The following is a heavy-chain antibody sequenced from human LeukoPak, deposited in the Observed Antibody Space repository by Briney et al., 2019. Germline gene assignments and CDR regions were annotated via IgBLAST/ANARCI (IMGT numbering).Heavy chain of an antibody. CDR2: IHSGGST. CDR3: PRHLRLATIFGVVSN. J-gene: IGHJ4*02. V-gene: IGHV3-66*02. D-gene: IGHD3-3*01. CDR1: GFTDSSNY. Sequence: GGSLTLSCAASGFTDSSNYMTWVRQAPGKGLQWVAVIHSGGSTYYADSVKGRFTISRDNSKHTLYLQMNSLRPEDTAACYCPRHLRLATIFGVVSNWGQGTLVTVSS.